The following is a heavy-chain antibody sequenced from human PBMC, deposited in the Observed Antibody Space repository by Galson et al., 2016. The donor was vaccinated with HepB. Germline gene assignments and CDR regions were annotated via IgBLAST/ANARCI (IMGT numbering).Heavy chain of an antibody. D-gene: IGHD2-21*01. J-gene: IGHJ2*01. CDR1: GGTFSSFA. CDR2: IIPVMGPA. Sequence: SVKVSCKASGGTFSSFAFSWVRQAPGQGLEWIGEIIPVMGPADYARKFQGRVTITADESTTTVYMELRTLRSEDTAVYYCAKDMLIVLGWCFDLWGRGSLVTVSS. V-gene: IGHV1-69*13. CDR3: AKDMLIVLGWCFDL.